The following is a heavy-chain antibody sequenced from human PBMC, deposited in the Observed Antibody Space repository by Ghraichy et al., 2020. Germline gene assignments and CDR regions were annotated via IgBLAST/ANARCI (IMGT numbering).Heavy chain of an antibody. V-gene: IGHV4-34*01. CDR3: ARGGRSPYYYDSSGWSGRSYGMDV. J-gene: IGHJ6*02. CDR1: GGSFSGYY. CDR2: INHSGST. D-gene: IGHD3-22*01. Sequence: SETLSLTCAVYGGSFSGYYWSWIRQPPGKGLEWIGEINHSGSTNYNPSLKSRVTISVDTSKNQFSLKLSSVTAADTAVYYCARGGRSPYYYDSSGWSGRSYGMDVWGQGTTVTVSS.